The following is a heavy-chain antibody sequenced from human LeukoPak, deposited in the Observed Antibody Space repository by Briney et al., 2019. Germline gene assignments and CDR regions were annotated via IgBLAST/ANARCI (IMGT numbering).Heavy chain of an antibody. J-gene: IGHJ5*02. D-gene: IGHD3-10*01. CDR2: ISSGSSYI. Sequence: SGGSLRLSCAASGFTFSSYSMNWVRQAPGKGLEWVSSISSGSSYIYYADSVKGRFTISRDNAENSLYLQMNSLRAEDTAVYYCARDIRNNYYGSPPNWFDPWGQGTLVTVSS. CDR1: GFTFSSYS. CDR3: ARDIRNNYYGSPPNWFDP. V-gene: IGHV3-21*01.